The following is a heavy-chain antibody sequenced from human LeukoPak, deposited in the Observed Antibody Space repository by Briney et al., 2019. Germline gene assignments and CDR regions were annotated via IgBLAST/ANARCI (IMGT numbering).Heavy chain of an antibody. CDR3: ARARWVIRGSGFDY. D-gene: IGHD3-16*02. CDR1: GGSISSGGYY. CDR2: IYYSGST. Sequence: PSQTLSLTCTVSGGSISSGGYYWSWIRQHPGKGLEGNRNIYYSGSTYYNPSLKSRFTISVDTSKNQFPLKLSSVTAADTAVYYCARARWVIRGSGFDYWGQGTLVTVSS. J-gene: IGHJ4*02. V-gene: IGHV4-31*03.